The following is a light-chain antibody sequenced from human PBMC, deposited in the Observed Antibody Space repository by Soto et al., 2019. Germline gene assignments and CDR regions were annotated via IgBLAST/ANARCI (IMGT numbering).Light chain of an antibody. J-gene: IGLJ2*01. V-gene: IGLV1-40*01. Sequence: QAVVTQPPSVSGAPGQRVTISCTGSSSNIGAGYDIHWYQQLPGTAPKVVIYGNSNRPSGVPDRFSGSKSGTSASLAITGLQPEDEADYYCQSYDSSLSGSHVIFGGGTQLTVL. CDR3: QSYDSSLSGSHVI. CDR2: GNS. CDR1: SSNIGAGYD.